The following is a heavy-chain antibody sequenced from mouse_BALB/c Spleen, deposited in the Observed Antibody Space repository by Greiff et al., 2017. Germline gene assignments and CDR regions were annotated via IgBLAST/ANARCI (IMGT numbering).Heavy chain of an antibody. CDR1: GFTFSDYY. J-gene: IGHJ1*01. V-gene: IGHV5-12*01. CDR2: ISIGGGST. Sequence: EVNVVESGGGLVKPGGSLKLSCAASGFTFSDYYMYWVRQTPEKRLEWVAYISIGGGSTYYPDTVKGRFTISRDNAKNTLYLQMSSLKSEDTAMYYCARGGGLWYFDGWGAGTTVTVSA. CDR3: ARGGGLWYFDG.